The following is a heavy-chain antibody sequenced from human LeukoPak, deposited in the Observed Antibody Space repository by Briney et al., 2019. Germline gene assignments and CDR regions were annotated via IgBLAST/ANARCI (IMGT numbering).Heavy chain of an antibody. V-gene: IGHV3-30-3*01. D-gene: IGHD3-10*01. CDR1: GFTFSSYA. CDR3: AKDRSSIYGEWDY. CDR2: ISYDGSNK. Sequence: GRSLRLSCAASGFTFSSYAMHWVRQAPGKGLEWVAVISYDGSNKYYADSVKGRFTISRDNSKNTLYLQMNSLRAEDTAVYYCAKDRSSIYGEWDYWGQGTLVTVSS. J-gene: IGHJ4*02.